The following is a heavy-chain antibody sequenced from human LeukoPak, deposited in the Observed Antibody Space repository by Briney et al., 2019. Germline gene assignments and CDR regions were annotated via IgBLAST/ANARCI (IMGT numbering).Heavy chain of an antibody. CDR1: GYTFTGYY. CDR3: ARGFVCSGGSCYSYDYYYYMDV. Sequence: ASVKVSCKASGYTFTGYYMHWVRQAPGQGLEWMGRIIPILGIANYAQKFQGRVTITADKSTSTAYMELSSLRSEDTAVYYCARGFVCSGGSCYSYDYYYYMDVWGKGTTVTISS. J-gene: IGHJ6*03. D-gene: IGHD2-15*01. V-gene: IGHV1-69*04. CDR2: IIPILGIA.